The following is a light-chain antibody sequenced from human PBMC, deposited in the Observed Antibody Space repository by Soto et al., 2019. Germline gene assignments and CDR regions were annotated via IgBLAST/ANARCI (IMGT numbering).Light chain of an antibody. CDR2: RND. J-gene: IGLJ2*01. V-gene: IGLV1-47*01. CDR3: AAWDDSLSGVV. CDR1: SSNIGSNY. Sequence: QSVLTQPPSVSGTPGQRVTISCSGSSSNIGSNYVYWYQQFPGTAPKLLIYRNDQRPSGVPDRFSGSKSGTSGSLAISGLRSEDEADYYCAAWDDSLSGVVFGGGTQLTVL.